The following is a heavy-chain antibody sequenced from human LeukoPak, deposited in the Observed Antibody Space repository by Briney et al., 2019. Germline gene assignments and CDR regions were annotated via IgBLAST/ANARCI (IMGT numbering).Heavy chain of an antibody. V-gene: IGHV4-59*01. CDR2: IYYSGSS. CDR3: ARDFLFAFDI. Sequence: PSETLSLTCTVSGGSISSYYWTWIRQPPGKGLEWIGYIYYSGSSNYNPSLKSRVTISVDTSKNQFSLKLSSVTAADTAVYYCARDFLFAFDIWGHGTMVTVSS. CDR1: GGSISSYY. J-gene: IGHJ3*02.